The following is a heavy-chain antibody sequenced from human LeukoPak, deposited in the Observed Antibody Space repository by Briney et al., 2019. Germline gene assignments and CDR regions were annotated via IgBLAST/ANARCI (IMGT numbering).Heavy chain of an antibody. V-gene: IGHV4-34*01. CDR3: TRHADGRPAATLGFDY. D-gene: IGHD2-2*01. CDR2: INHSGST. Sequence: PSETLSLTCAVYGGSFSGYYWSWIRQPPGKGLEWIGEINHSGSTNYNPSLKSRVTISVNTSKNQFSLKLSSVTAADTALYFCTRHADGRPAATLGFDYWGQGTLVTVSS. J-gene: IGHJ4*02. CDR1: GGSFSGYY.